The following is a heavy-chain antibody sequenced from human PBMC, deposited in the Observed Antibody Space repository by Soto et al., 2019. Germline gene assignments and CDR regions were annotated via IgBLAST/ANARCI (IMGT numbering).Heavy chain of an antibody. CDR2: ISYDGSNK. CDR3: VPLITPEYYLDY. CDR1: GFTFSSFG. V-gene: IGHV3-30*03. Sequence: GGSLRLSCAASGFTFSSFGMHWVRQAPGKGLEWVAGISYDGSNKYYADSVKGRFTISRDNSKNTLYLQMNSLRAEDTAVYYCVPLITPEYYLDYWGQGTLVTVSS. J-gene: IGHJ4*02. D-gene: IGHD3-22*01.